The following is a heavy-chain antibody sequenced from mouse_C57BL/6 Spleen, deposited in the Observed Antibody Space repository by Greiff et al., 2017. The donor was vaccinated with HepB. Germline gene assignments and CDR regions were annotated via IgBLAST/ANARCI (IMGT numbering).Heavy chain of an antibody. CDR2: IYPGDGDT. D-gene: IGHD2-3*01. CDR3: ARRGRDGLLRY. J-gene: IGHJ2*01. CDR1: GYAFSSYW. Sequence: QVQLQQSGAELVKPGASVKISCKASGYAFSSYWMNWVKQRPGKGLEWIGQIYPGDGDTNYNGKFKGKATMTADKSSSTAYMQLSSLTSEDSAVYFCARRGRDGLLRYWGQGTTLTVSS. V-gene: IGHV1-80*01.